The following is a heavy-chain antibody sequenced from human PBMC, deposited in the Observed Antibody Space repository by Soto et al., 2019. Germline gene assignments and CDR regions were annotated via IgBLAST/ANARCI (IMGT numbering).Heavy chain of an antibody. CDR1: GGSLTDHY. V-gene: IGHV4-59*11. D-gene: IGHD2-21*01. Sequence: QVQLQESGPGLVKPSETLSLTCTVAGGSLTDHYWNWFRQSPGKGLHWIGYVYYSGGTNYNPSLNSRVTMSVDTSKNHFSLNLRSVTAADTAVYYCARGNDWKSSTFDIWGQGTMVSVSS. CDR3: ARGNDWKSSTFDI. J-gene: IGHJ3*02. CDR2: VYYSGGT.